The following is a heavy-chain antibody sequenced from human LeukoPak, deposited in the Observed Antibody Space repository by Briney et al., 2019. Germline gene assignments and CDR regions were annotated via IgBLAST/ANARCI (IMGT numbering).Heavy chain of an antibody. CDR3: AREFATSYYGMDV. CDR2: IYYSGST. V-gene: IGHV4-59*01. CDR1: GGSISSYY. D-gene: IGHD3-10*01. J-gene: IGHJ6*02. Sequence: SETLSLTCTVSGGSISSYYWSWIRQRPGTGMEWIGYIYYSGSTNYNPSLKTRVTISVDTSKNQFSLKLSSVTAADTAVYYCAREFATSYYGMDVSGQGTTVTVSS.